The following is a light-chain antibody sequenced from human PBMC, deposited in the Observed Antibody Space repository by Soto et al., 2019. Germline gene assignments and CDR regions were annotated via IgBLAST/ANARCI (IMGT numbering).Light chain of an antibody. Sequence: QSALTQPPSASGSPGQSVTICCTGTSSDVGAYNYVSWYQQYTGKAPKLMIYDVSKRPSGVPDRFSGSKSGNTASLTVSGLRADDEAVYYCSSYGGGDTFHVIFGGGTKLTVL. CDR1: SSDVGAYNY. J-gene: IGLJ2*01. CDR3: SSYGGGDTFHVI. V-gene: IGLV2-8*01. CDR2: DVS.